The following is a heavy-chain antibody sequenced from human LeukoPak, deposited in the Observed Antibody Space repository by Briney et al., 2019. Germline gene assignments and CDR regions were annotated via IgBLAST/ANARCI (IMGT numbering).Heavy chain of an antibody. J-gene: IGHJ4*02. D-gene: IGHD4-23*01. Sequence: ASVKVSCKASGYTFTSYGISWVRQAPGQGLEWMGIINPSGGSTSYAQKFQGRVTMTRDTSTSTVYMELSSLRSEDTAVYYCAGDRISTTVVTPRFDYWGQGTLVTVSS. CDR3: AGDRISTTVVTPRFDY. CDR1: GYTFTSYG. V-gene: IGHV1-46*01. CDR2: INPSGGST.